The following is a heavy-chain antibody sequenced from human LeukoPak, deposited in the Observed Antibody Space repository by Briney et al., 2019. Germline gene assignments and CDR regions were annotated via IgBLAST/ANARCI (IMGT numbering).Heavy chain of an antibody. CDR3: AKDIRYCSGGSCGYYYYMDV. V-gene: IGHV3-23*01. CDR2: ISGSGGTT. CDR1: GFTFSSYA. D-gene: IGHD2-15*01. J-gene: IGHJ6*03. Sequence: GGSLRLSCAASGFTFSSYAMSWVRQAPGKGLDWVSSISGSGGTTYYADSVKGRFTISRDNSKNTLSLQMNSLRAEDTAVYYCAKDIRYCSGGSCGYYYYMDVWGKGTTVTVSS.